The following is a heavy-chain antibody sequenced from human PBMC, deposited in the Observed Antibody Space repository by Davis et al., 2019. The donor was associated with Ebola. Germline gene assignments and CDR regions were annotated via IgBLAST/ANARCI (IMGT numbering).Heavy chain of an antibody. Sequence: PSETLSLTCAVYGGSFSGYYWSWTRQPPGKGLEWIGEINHSGNTNYNPSLKSRVTISVDTSTNQFSLKLSSVTAADTAVYYCAGAADSSGYSADAFDIWGQGTMVTVSS. CDR1: GGSFSGYY. J-gene: IGHJ3*02. CDR3: AGAADSSGYSADAFDI. CDR2: INHSGNT. D-gene: IGHD3-22*01. V-gene: IGHV4-34*01.